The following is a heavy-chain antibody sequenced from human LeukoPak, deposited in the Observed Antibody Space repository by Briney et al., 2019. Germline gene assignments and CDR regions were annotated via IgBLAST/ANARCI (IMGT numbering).Heavy chain of an antibody. CDR2: TYYRSKWYN. Sequence: QTLSLTCALSGDSVSINSAAWNWIRQSPSRGLEWLGRTYYRSKWYNDYAVSVKSRITINPDTSKTQFSLQLNSVTPEDTAVSYCARGHSSGWYGRDYFDYWGQGTLVTVSS. J-gene: IGHJ4*02. CDR1: GDSVSINSAA. D-gene: IGHD6-19*01. CDR3: ARGHSSGWYGRDYFDY. V-gene: IGHV6-1*01.